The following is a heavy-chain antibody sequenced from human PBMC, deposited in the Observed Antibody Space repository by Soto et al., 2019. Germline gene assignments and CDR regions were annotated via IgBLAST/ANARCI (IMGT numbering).Heavy chain of an antibody. CDR1: GFTFSSYA. J-gene: IGHJ5*02. V-gene: IGHV3-30-3*01. CDR2: ISYDGSNK. D-gene: IGHD5-18*01. Sequence: QVQLVESGGGVVQPGRSLRLSCAASGFTFSSYAMHWVRQAPGKGLEWVAVISYDGSNKYYADSVKGRFTISRDNSKNTLYLQMNSLRAEDTAVYYCARDSYRGDVDTALGSSWGQGTLVTVSS. CDR3: ARDSYRGDVDTALGSS.